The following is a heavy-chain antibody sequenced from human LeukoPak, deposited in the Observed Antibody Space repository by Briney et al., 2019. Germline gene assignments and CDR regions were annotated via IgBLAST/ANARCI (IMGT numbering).Heavy chain of an antibody. CDR3: VRDLGVDTSMIFFDF. Sequence: GASVSVSCKASGYSFTIFGISWVRQAPGQGLEWMGWSSAYNGNTNYVQKFQGRVTMTTDTSTSTAYMELRSLRSDDTAVFYCVRDLGVDTSMIFFDFWGQGTLVTVSS. CDR2: SSAYNGNT. CDR1: GYSFTIFG. D-gene: IGHD5-18*01. V-gene: IGHV1-18*01. J-gene: IGHJ4*02.